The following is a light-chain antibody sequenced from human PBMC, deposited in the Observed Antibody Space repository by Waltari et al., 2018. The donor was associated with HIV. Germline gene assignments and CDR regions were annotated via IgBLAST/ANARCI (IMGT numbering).Light chain of an antibody. CDR2: RND. J-gene: IGLJ6*01. V-gene: IGLV1-47*01. Sequence: QPPSTSRPPGQRVVISCSGSSSNVGKNYVSWFQQLPGAAPRLLIYRNDRRPSGVPDRVTAAKSGTSASLVISGLRSDDEADYFCASWDDALSSWLFGGGTKLTVL. CDR1: SSNVGKNY. CDR3: ASWDDALSSWL.